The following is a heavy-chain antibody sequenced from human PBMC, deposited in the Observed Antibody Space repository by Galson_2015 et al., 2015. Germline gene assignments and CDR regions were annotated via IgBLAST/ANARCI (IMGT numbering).Heavy chain of an antibody. D-gene: IGHD6-13*01. CDR2: INHSGIT. Sequence: SETLSLTCAGYGGSLSGYYWSWVRQPPGKGLEWIGEINHSGITIYSPSLKSRVTISVDTSKNQFSLKLSSVSAADTAVYYCAIVTRIAATGIDYWGQGTLVTVSS. CDR3: AIVTRIAATGIDY. V-gene: IGHV4-34*01. J-gene: IGHJ4*02. CDR1: GGSLSGYY.